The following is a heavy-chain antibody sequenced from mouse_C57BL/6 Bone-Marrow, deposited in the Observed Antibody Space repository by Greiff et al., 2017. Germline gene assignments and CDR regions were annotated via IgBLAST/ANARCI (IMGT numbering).Heavy chain of an antibody. CDR2: IYPRSGNT. Sequence: QVQLQQSGAELARPGASVKLSCKASGYTFTSYGISWVKQRTGQGLEWIGEIYPRSGNTYYNEKFKGKATLTADKSSSTAYMELRSLTSEDSAVYFCASHYYGSSQGYCDVWGTGTTVTVSS. J-gene: IGHJ1*03. CDR3: ASHYYGSSQGYCDV. V-gene: IGHV1-81*01. CDR1: GYTFTSYG. D-gene: IGHD1-1*01.